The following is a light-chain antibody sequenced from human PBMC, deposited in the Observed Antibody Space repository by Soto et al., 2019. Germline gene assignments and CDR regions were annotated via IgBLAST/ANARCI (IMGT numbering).Light chain of an antibody. J-gene: IGLJ3*02. Sequence: QSALTQPASVSGSPGQSVTISCSGTSGDVGAYNHVSWYQQYPGKAPKPIISKVSNRPSGVSNRFAASKSGNTASLTISGLPAEDEADYYCNSYTGTPTPGVFGGGTKLTVL. CDR1: SGDVGAYNH. V-gene: IGLV2-14*01. CDR2: KVS. CDR3: NSYTGTPTPGV.